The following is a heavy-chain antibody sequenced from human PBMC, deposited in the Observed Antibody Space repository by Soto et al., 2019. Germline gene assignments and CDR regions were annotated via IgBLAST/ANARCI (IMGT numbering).Heavy chain of an antibody. V-gene: IGHV1-18*04. J-gene: IGHJ4*02. D-gene: IGHD1-26*01. Sequence: ASVKVSCKASGYSFSTYAISWVRQAPGQGLEWLGRISTYTGNTNYGHILQGRVTMTRDTSITTAYMELSRLSSDDTAVYYCAKSGSSFRPSLGYFDYWGQGTLVTVSS. CDR2: ISTYTGNT. CDR3: AKSGSSFRPSLGYFDY. CDR1: GYSFSTYA.